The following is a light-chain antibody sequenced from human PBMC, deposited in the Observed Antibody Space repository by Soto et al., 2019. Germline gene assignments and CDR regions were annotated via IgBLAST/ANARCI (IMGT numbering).Light chain of an antibody. CDR1: NIGSKS. CDR2: YDS. CDR3: QVWDSSSDHHVV. V-gene: IGLV3-21*04. J-gene: IGLJ2*01. Sequence: ELTQPPSVSVAPGKTARITCGGNNIGSKSVHWYQQKPGQAPVLVIYYDSDRPSGIPERFSGSNSGNTATLTISRVEAGDEADYYCQVWDSSSDHHVVFGGGTKLTVL.